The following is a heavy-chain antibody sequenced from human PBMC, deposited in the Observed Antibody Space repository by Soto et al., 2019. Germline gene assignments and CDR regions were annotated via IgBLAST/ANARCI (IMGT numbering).Heavy chain of an antibody. CDR1: GGSFSGYY. V-gene: IGHV4-34*01. D-gene: IGHD3-10*01. CDR2: INHSGST. J-gene: IGHJ6*02. CDR3: ARSTMGSRGGMEV. Sequence: SETLSLTCAVYGGSFSGYYWSWIRQPPGKGLEWIGEINHSGSTNYNPSLKSRVTISVDTSKNQFSLKLSSVTAADTAVYYCARSTMGSRGGMEVWGQGTTVTVSS.